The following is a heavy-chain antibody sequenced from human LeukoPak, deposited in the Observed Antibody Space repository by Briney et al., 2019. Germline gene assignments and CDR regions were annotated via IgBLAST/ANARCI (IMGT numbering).Heavy chain of an antibody. CDR1: GFTFSSYW. V-gene: IGHV3-74*01. D-gene: IGHD3-22*01. CDR3: ARSDITMTVAYDY. CDR2: INSDGSRT. J-gene: IGHJ4*02. Sequence: GGSLRLSCAASGFTFSSYWMHWVRQAPGKGLVWVSHINSDGSRTDYADSVKGRFTISRDNAKNTLYLQMNSLRAEDTAVYYCARSDITMTVAYDYWGQGTLVTVSS.